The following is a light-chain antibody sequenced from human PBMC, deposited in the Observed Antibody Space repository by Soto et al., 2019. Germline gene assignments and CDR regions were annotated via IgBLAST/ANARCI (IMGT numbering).Light chain of an antibody. CDR1: ALPKQY. J-gene: IGLJ3*02. CDR3: QSADTSGTYRV. V-gene: IGLV3-25*02. CDR2: TDN. Sequence: SYELTQPPSLSLSPGQTAMITCSGDALPKQYAYWFQQKPGQAPVLVIYTDNKRPSGIPDRFSGSSSGTTVTLTISGVQAEDEADYYCQSADTSGTYRVFGGGTQLTVL.